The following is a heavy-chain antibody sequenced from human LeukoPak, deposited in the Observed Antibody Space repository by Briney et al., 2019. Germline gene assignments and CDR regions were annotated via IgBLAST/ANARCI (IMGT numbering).Heavy chain of an antibody. CDR2: IYYSGST. V-gene: IGHV4-59*01. D-gene: IGHD3-10*01. CDR1: GGSISSYY. CDR3: ARAYYYGSGYYFDY. J-gene: IGHJ4*02. Sequence: PSETLSLTCTVSGGSISSYYWSWIRQPPGKGLEWIGYIYYSGSTNYNPSLKSRVTISVDTSKNQFSLKLSSVTAADTAVYYCARAYYYGSGYYFDYWGQGTLVTVSS.